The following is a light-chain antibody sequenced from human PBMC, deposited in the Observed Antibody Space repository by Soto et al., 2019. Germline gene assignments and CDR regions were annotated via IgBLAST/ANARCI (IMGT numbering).Light chain of an antibody. CDR3: SSYTSTSTDV. CDR1: SGDVGGYNY. CDR2: HVS. Sequence: QSVLTQPASVSGSPGQSITISCTGTSGDVGGYNYVSWYQQYPGKAPKLMIYHVSNRPSGVSNRFSGSKSGNSASLTISGLQAEDEADYYCSSYTSTSTDVFGTGTKLTVL. V-gene: IGLV2-14*01. J-gene: IGLJ1*01.